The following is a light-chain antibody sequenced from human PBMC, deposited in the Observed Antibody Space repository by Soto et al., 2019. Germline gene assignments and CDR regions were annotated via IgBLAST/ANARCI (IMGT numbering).Light chain of an antibody. V-gene: IGLV1-44*01. CDR3: ATWDQSLNGVV. Sequence: QSVLVQPPSASGTPGQKVTIFCSGTIFNIASHSVNWYQRLPGTAPKLLIHSNDQRPSGVPDRFSGSKSGTSASLALSGLQSDDEADYYCATWDQSLNGVVFGGGTKVTVL. J-gene: IGLJ3*02. CDR2: SND. CDR1: IFNIASHS.